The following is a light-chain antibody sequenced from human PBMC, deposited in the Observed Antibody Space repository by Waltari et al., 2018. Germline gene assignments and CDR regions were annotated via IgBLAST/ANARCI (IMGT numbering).Light chain of an antibody. CDR3: QTGGHGTWV. CDR1: SRYSSKA. CDR2: VNSDGSH. Sequence: QLVLTQSPSASAHLAASVNLTCPLRSRYSSKAIACVQQQPEKGPRYLMKVNSDGSHSKGDKIPARFSGSSSGAEHYLTISSLQSEDEADYYCQTGGHGTWVFGGGTKLTVL. J-gene: IGLJ3*02. V-gene: IGLV4-69*01.